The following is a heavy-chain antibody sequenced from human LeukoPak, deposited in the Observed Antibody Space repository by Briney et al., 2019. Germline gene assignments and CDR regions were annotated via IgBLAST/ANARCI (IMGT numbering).Heavy chain of an antibody. Sequence: PSETLSLTRTVSGGSISSYYWSWIRQPPGKGLEWIGYIYYSGSTNYNPSLKSRVTISVDTSKNQFSLKLSSVTAADTAVYYCARHSIAPHGGSNYEDDAFDIWGQGTMVTVSS. CDR1: GGSISSYY. CDR2: IYYSGST. D-gene: IGHD4-11*01. J-gene: IGHJ3*02. CDR3: ARHSIAPHGGSNYEDDAFDI. V-gene: IGHV4-59*08.